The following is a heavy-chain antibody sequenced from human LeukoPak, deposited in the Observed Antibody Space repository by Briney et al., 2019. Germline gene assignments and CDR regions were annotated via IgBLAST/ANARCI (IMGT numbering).Heavy chain of an antibody. V-gene: IGHV1-18*01. CDR2: ISAYNGNT. D-gene: IGHD3-3*01. J-gene: IGHJ4*02. Sequence: GASVKVSCKASGYTFTSYGISWVRQAPGQGLEWMGWISAYNGNTNYAQKLQGRVTMTEDTSTDTAYMELSSLRSEDTAVYYCATGITIFGVVISIGGGSYFDYWGQGTLVTVSS. CDR3: ATGITIFGVVISIGGGSYFDY. CDR1: GYTFTSYG.